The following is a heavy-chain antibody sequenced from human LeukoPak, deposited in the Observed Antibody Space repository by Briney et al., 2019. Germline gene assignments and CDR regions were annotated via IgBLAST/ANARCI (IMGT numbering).Heavy chain of an antibody. J-gene: IGHJ5*02. CDR3: ARTDGIVVVTASVAVFDP. Sequence: ASVKVSCKASGYTFTGYYMHWVRQAPGQGLEWMGWINPNSGGTNYAQKFQGRVTMTRDTSISTAYMELSGLRSDDTAVYYCARTDGIVVVTASVAVFDPWGQGTLVTVSS. D-gene: IGHD2-21*02. CDR2: INPNSGGT. V-gene: IGHV1-2*02. CDR1: GYTFTGYY.